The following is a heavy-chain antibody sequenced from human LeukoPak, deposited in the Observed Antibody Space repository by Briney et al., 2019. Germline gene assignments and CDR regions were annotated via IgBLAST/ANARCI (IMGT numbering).Heavy chain of an antibody. CDR3: AREVADYGGYYYYHYMDV. Sequence: SETLSLTCSVSGDSISSGSFYWSWIRQPAGKGLEWIGRIYTSGSNNYNPSLKSRVTMSVDTSKNQFSLKLSSVTASDTAMYYCAREVADYGGYYYYHYMDVWGKGTTVTISS. J-gene: IGHJ6*03. CDR2: IYTSGSN. D-gene: IGHD4-23*01. CDR1: GDSISSGSFY. V-gene: IGHV4-61*02.